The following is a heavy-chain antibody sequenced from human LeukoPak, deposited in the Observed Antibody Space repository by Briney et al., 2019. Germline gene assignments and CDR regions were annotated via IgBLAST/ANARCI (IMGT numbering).Heavy chain of an antibody. D-gene: IGHD3-16*01. CDR1: GYSISSGYY. V-gene: IGHV4-38-2*02. Sequence: SETLSLTCTVSGYSISSGYYWGWIRQPPGKGLEWIGSIYHSGSTYYNPSLKSRVTISVDTSKNQFSLKLSSVTAADTAVYYCASGRGSSPAPFGYWGQGTLVTVSS. CDR3: ASGRGSSPAPFGY. CDR2: IYHSGST. J-gene: IGHJ4*02.